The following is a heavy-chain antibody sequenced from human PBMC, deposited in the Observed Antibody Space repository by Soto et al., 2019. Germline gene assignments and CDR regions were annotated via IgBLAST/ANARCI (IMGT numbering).Heavy chain of an antibody. D-gene: IGHD3-22*01. Sequence: PGESLKISCKGSGYSFTSYWLGWVRQMPGKGLEWVVIIYPGESDTRYSPSFQGQVTISADKSISTAYLQWSSLKASDTAMYYCARLGVYYDSSGSADYGMDVWRQGTTVPVS. CDR3: ARLGVYYDSSGSADYGMDV. CDR2: IYPGESDT. CDR1: GYSFTSYW. J-gene: IGHJ6*02. V-gene: IGHV5-51*01.